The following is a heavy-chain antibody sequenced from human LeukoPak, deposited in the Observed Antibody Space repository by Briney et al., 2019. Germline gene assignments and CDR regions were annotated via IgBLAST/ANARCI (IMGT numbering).Heavy chain of an antibody. V-gene: IGHV5-51*01. Sequence: GESLKTSCKGSGYIFTSYWIGWVRQMPGKGLEWMGIIYPGDSDTRYSPSFQGQVTISADKSISTAYLQWSSLKASDTAMYYCARRSSSGYYPNSFDIWGQGTMVTVSS. D-gene: IGHD3-22*01. CDR2: IYPGDSDT. CDR3: ARRSSSGYYPNSFDI. CDR1: GYIFTSYW. J-gene: IGHJ3*02.